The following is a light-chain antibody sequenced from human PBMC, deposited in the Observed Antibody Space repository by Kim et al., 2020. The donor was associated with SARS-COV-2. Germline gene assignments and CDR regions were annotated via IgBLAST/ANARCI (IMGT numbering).Light chain of an antibody. CDR1: SLRSYY. CDR2: GKN. CDR3: NSRDSSGNVV. J-gene: IGLJ2*01. V-gene: IGLV3-19*01. Sequence: SSELTQDPAVSVALGQTVRITCQGDSLRSYYASWYQQKPGQAPVLVIYGKNNRPSGIPDRFSGSSSGNTASLTITGAQAEDEADYYCNSRDSSGNVVFGGGTKSPS.